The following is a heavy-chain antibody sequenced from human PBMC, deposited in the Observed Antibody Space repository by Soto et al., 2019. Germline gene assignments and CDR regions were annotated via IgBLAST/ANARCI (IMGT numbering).Heavy chain of an antibody. CDR3: ARGGDVNAVASSFDY. J-gene: IGHJ4*02. Sequence: ETLSLTCAVYGGSFSGYYWSWIRQPPGKGLEWIGEINHSGSTNYNPSLKSRVTISVDTSKNQFSLKLSSVTAADTAVYYCARGGDVNAVASSFDYWGQGTLVTVSS. CDR1: GGSFSGYY. V-gene: IGHV4-34*01. D-gene: IGHD6-19*01. CDR2: INHSGST.